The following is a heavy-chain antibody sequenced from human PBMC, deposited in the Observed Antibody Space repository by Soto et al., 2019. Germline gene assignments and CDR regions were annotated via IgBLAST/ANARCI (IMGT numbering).Heavy chain of an antibody. CDR3: ARGGHIWGSYRKYFDY. V-gene: IGHV4-34*01. CDR2: INHSGST. J-gene: IGHJ4*02. Sequence: SETLSLTCAVYGGSFIGYYWSWIRQPPGKGLEWIGEINHSGSTNYNPSLKSRVTISVDTSKNQFSLKLSSVTAADTAVYYCARGGHIWGSYRKYFDYWGQGTLVTAPQ. D-gene: IGHD3-16*02. CDR1: GGSFIGYY.